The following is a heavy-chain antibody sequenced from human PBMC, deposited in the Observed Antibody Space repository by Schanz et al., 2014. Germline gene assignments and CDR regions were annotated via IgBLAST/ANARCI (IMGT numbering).Heavy chain of an antibody. J-gene: IGHJ4*02. CDR3: ARDLLVSHYDFWSGNDY. V-gene: IGHV3-30-3*01. D-gene: IGHD3-3*01. Sequence: VQLLESGGGLVQPGESLRLSCAASGFTFTTYAMTWVRQAPGKGLEWVAVMSYDGSNKYYADSVKGRFTISRDNSKNTLYLQMNSLRADDTAVYYCARDLLVSHYDFWSGNDYWGQGTLVTVSS. CDR2: MSYDGSNK. CDR1: GFTFTTYA.